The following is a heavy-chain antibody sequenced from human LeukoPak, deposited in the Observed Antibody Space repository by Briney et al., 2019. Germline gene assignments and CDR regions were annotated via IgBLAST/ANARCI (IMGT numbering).Heavy chain of an antibody. CDR1: GYTFTAYY. D-gene: IGHD2-15*01. Sequence: ASVKVSCKASGYTFTAYYMHWVRQAPGQGLEWMGQINPNSGGTNYAQTFQGRVTMTRDTSISTAYMELSRLRSDDTAVYYCARERAGLPIDCSRQGTLVTVSS. J-gene: IGHJ4*02. CDR3: ARERAGLPIDC. CDR2: INPNSGGT. V-gene: IGHV1-2*06.